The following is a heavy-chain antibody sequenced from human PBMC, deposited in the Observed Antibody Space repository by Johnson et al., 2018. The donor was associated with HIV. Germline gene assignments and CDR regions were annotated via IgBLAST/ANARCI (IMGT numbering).Heavy chain of an antibody. Sequence: QVQLLESGGGVVQPGRSLRLSCAASGFIFSTYGIHWVRQAPGKGLEWVAGMWYDGSNKDYADSVKGRFTISRDNSKNTLYLQMNSLRAEDTAVYYCAKCIWGISLIDAFDIWGQGTRVTVSS. CDR1: GFIFSTYG. D-gene: IGHD3-16*01. J-gene: IGHJ3*02. CDR2: MWYDGSNK. V-gene: IGHV3-33*06. CDR3: AKCIWGISLIDAFDI.